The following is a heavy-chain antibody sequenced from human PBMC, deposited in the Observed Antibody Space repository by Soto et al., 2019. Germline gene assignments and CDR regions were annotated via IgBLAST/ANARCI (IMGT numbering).Heavy chain of an antibody. Sequence: ASVKVSCKASGGTFSSYTISWVRQAPGQGLEWMGRIIPILGIANYAQKFQGRVTITADESTSTAYMELSSLRSDDTAVYYCARDLAVTMVRGVIPPSTNYYYGMDVWGQGTTVTVSS. V-gene: IGHV1-69*04. CDR1: GGTFSSYT. D-gene: IGHD3-10*01. J-gene: IGHJ6*02. CDR3: ARDLAVTMVRGVIPPSTNYYYGMDV. CDR2: IIPILGIA.